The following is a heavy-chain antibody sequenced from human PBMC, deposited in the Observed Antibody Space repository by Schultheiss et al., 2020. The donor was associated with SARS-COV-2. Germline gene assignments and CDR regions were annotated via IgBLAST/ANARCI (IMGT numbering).Heavy chain of an antibody. Sequence: SGPTLVKPTQTLTLTCTFSGFSLSTSGMCVSWIRQPPGKALEWLARIDWDDDKYYSTSLKSRLTISKDTSKSQVVLTMTNMDPVDTATYYCARSRNYYDSSGYYYVNAFDIWGQGTMVTVSS. V-gene: IGHV2-70*11. CDR1: GFSLSTSGMC. CDR2: IDWDDDK. CDR3: ARSRNYYDSSGYYYVNAFDI. D-gene: IGHD3-22*01. J-gene: IGHJ3*02.